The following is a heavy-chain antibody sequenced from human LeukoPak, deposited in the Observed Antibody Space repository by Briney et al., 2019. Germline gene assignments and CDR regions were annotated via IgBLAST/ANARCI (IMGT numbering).Heavy chain of an antibody. J-gene: IGHJ4*02. CDR2: INHSGST. CDR3: ARGEGGSIFDY. Sequence: PSETLSLTCAVYGGSFSGYYWSWIRQPPGKGLEWIGEINHSGSTNYNPSLKSRVTISVDRSKNQFSLKLSSVTAADTAVYYCARGEGGSIFDYWGQGTLVTVSS. V-gene: IGHV4-34*01. D-gene: IGHD5-12*01. CDR1: GGSFSGYY.